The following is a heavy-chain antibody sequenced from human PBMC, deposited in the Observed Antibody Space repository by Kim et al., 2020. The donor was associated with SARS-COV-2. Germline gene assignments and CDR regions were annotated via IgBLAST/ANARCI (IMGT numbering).Heavy chain of an antibody. V-gene: IGHV1-18*01. J-gene: IGHJ3*02. CDR3: ARGWGSVSAFDI. Sequence: NYAQKLQGRVTMTTDPSTSTDYMERRSLRSDDTAVYYCARGWGSVSAFDIWGQGTMVTVSS. D-gene: IGHD2-8*02.